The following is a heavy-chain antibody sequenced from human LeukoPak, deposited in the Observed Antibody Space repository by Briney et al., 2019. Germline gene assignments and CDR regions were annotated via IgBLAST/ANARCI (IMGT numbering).Heavy chain of an antibody. V-gene: IGHV3-7*02. CDR2: IKKDGSEK. Sequence: PAGSLRRSCAASGFTFRRYWMSWARQAPGKGLEWMANIKKDGSEKYYVYSVKGRFTISRDTTKNSLYLKMNSRRAEDTAVYYCVGLGENYWGQGALVTVSS. D-gene: IGHD3-10*01. CDR3: VGLGENY. CDR1: GFTFRRYW. J-gene: IGHJ4*02.